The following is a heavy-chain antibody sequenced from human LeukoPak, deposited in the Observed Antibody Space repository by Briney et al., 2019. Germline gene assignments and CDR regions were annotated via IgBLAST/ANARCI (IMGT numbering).Heavy chain of an antibody. CDR1: GGSISSYY. V-gene: IGHV4-59*01. J-gene: IGHJ3*02. D-gene: IGHD6-19*01. CDR2: IYYSGST. CDR3: AGSPLNDAFDI. Sequence: PSETLSLTCTVSGGSISSYYWSWIRQPPGKGLEWIGCIYYSGSTNYNPSLKSRVTISVDTSKNQFSLKLSSVTAADTAVYYCAGSPLNDAFDIWGQGTMVTVSS.